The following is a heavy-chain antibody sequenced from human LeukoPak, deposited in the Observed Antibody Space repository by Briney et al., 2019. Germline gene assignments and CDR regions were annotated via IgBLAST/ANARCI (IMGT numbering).Heavy chain of an antibody. D-gene: IGHD2-8*01. J-gene: IGHJ4*02. Sequence: SETLSLTCAVSGGSISSSNWWSWVRPPPGKGLEWIGEIYHSGSTNYNPSLKSRVTISVDTSKNQFSLKLSSVTAADTAVYYCARGRLYEWYYFDYWGQGTLVTVSS. CDR2: IYHSGST. V-gene: IGHV4-4*02. CDR3: ARGRLYEWYYFDY. CDR1: GGSISSSNW.